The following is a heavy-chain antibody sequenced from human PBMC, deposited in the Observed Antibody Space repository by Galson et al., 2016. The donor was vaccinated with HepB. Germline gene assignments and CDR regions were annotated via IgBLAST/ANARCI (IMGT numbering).Heavy chain of an antibody. D-gene: IGHD5-24*01. CDR2: IHPSGST. V-gene: IGHV4-34*01. Sequence: SETLSLTCGVYGGSFTGYYCNWFRQPPGMGLEWIGEIHPSGSTSYNPSLGSRVTISLDTSKNQFSLKVDSVTAADTAVYFCSRGLDAYKAGNYWGQGTLVPVSS. CDR1: GGSFTGYY. J-gene: IGHJ4*02. CDR3: SRGLDAYKAGNY.